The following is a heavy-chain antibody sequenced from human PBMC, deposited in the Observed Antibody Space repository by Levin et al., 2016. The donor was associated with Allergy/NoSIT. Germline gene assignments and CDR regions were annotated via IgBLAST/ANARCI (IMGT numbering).Heavy chain of an antibody. CDR3: ARAVQTGGIFLDH. Sequence: WIRQPPGKGLEWIAFIHPSTTMIFYADSLRGRVTISRDNAHNSLYLQINSLRVEDTAVYYCARAVQTGGIFLDHWGQGTLVTVSS. CDR2: IHPSTTMI. J-gene: IGHJ4*02. V-gene: IGHV3-48*01. D-gene: IGHD1-1*01.